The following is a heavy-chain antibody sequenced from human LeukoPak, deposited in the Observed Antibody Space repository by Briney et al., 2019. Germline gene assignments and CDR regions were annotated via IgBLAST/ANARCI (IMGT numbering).Heavy chain of an antibody. CDR1: GFTFSGYA. CDR3: AREGAPLAAAGMPLTRPLYY. J-gene: IGHJ4*02. V-gene: IGHV3-30-3*01. Sequence: PGGSLRLSCAASGFTFSGYAMHWVRQAPGKGLEWVAVISYDGSNKYYADSVKGRFTISRDNSKNTLYLQMNSLRAEDTAVYYCAREGAPLAAAGMPLTRPLYYWGQGTLVTVSS. CDR2: ISYDGSNK. D-gene: IGHD6-13*01.